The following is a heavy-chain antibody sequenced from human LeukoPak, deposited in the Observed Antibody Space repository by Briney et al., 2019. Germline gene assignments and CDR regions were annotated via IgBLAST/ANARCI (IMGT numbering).Heavy chain of an antibody. V-gene: IGHV4-4*07. CDR3: ARDKRVAVAGTYIYYYYMDV. CDR1: GGSFSGYY. J-gene: IGHJ6*03. Sequence: SETLSLTCAVYGGSFSGYYWSWIRQPAGKGLEWIGRIYISGSGSTNYNPSLKSRVTMSVDTSKNQFSLKLSSVTAADTAVYYCARDKRVAVAGTYIYYYYMDVWGNGTTVTISS. CDR2: IYISGSGST. D-gene: IGHD6-19*01.